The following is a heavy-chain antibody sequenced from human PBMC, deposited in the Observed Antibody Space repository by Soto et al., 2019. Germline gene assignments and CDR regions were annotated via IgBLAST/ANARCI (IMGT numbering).Heavy chain of an antibody. CDR1: GFTFSSYG. J-gene: IGHJ4*02. V-gene: IGHV3-30*18. CDR3: AKDSHPYSGSYLAY. Sequence: GGSLRLSCAASGFTFSSYGMHWVRQAPGKGLEWVAVISYDGSNKYYADSVKGRFTISRDNSKNTLYLQMNSLRAEDTAVYYCAKDSHPYSGSYLAYWGQGTLVTVSS. D-gene: IGHD1-26*01. CDR2: ISYDGSNK.